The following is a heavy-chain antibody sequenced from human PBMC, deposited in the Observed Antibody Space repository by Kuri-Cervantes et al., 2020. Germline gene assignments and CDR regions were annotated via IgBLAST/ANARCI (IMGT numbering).Heavy chain of an antibody. CDR3: TREPRRDVH. D-gene: IGHD3-10*02. CDR2: MNANSGDT. V-gene: IGHV1-8*01. CDR1: GYTFTSYD. J-gene: IGHJ4*02. Sequence: GESLKVSCKASGYTFTSYDINWVRQATGQGPEWMGYMNANSGDTTYAQKFQGRVTMTWSTSISTAYMELSSLISEETAVYYCTREPRRDVHWGQGTLVTVSS.